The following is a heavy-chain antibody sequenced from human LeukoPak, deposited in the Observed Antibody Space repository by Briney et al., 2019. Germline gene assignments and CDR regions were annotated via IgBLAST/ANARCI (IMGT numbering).Heavy chain of an antibody. Sequence: PGGSLRLSCAASGFTFSNYAMHWVRQAPGKGLEWVAVISYDGSNKYYADSVKGRFTISRDNAKNSLYLQMNSLRAEDTAVYYCARTDSIEGYGMDVWGQGTTVTVSS. D-gene: IGHD3-22*01. J-gene: IGHJ6*02. V-gene: IGHV3-30-3*01. CDR3: ARTDSIEGYGMDV. CDR1: GFTFSNYA. CDR2: ISYDGSNK.